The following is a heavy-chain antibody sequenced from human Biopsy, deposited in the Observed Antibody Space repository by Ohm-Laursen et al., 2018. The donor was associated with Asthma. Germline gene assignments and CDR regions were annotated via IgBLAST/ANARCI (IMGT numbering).Heavy chain of an antibody. Sequence: TQTLTLTCTVSGFSLRNARMGVTWIRQPPGKALEWLAHIFSNDEKSYSTSLKSRITISKDTAKSQGVLTMSNMDPVDTATSYCARVGNYDFRSGYWFGPWGQGTLVNVSS. D-gene: IGHD3-3*01. J-gene: IGHJ5*02. CDR2: IFSNDEK. CDR1: GFSLRNARMG. CDR3: ARVGNYDFRSGYWFGP. V-gene: IGHV2-26*01.